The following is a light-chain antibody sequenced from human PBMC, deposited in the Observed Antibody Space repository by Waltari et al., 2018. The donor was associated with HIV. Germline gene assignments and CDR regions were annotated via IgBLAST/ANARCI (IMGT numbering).Light chain of an antibody. J-gene: IGLJ2*01. CDR2: GNS. CDR3: QSYDSSLRVV. V-gene: IGLV1-40*01. CDR1: RSNIGAGYD. Sequence: QSVLTQPPSVSGAPGQRVTISCTWSRSNIGAGYDVHWYQQLPGTAPKLLIYGNSNRPSGVPDRFSGSKSGTSASLAITGLQAEDEADYYCQSYDSSLRVVFGGGTKLTVL.